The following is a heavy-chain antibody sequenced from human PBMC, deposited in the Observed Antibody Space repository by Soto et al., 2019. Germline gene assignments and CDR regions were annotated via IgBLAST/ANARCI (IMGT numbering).Heavy chain of an antibody. D-gene: IGHD3-16*01. V-gene: IGHV3-23*01. J-gene: IGHJ4*02. CDR1: GFSFSNYA. Sequence: GGSLRLSCAASGFSFSNYAMSWVRQAPGKGLEWVSGISGSAGSIYYTDSMRGRFTISRDNSHNTLYLNMNNLRAEDTAIYYCANWGKSGSDFWGQGTLVTVSS. CDR2: ISGSAGSI. CDR3: ANWGKSGSDF.